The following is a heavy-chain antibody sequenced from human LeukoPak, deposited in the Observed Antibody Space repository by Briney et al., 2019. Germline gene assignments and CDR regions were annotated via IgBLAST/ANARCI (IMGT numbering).Heavy chain of an antibody. J-gene: IGHJ6*02. CDR3: ARDVGATSVHYYGMDV. CDR2: IWYDGSNK. V-gene: IGHV3-33*01. CDR1: GFTFSSYG. Sequence: GGSLRLSCAASGFTFSSYGMHWVRQAPGKGLEWVAVIWYDGSNKYYADSVKGRFTISRDNSKNTLYLQMNSLRAEDTAVYYCARDVGATSVHYYGMDVWGQGTTVTVSS. D-gene: IGHD1-26*01.